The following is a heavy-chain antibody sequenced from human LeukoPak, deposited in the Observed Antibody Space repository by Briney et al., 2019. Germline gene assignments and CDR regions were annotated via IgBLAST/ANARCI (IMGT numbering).Heavy chain of an antibody. J-gene: IGHJ4*02. CDR1: GGSVSNDY. CDR3: ARQNYGSAPLRY. V-gene: IGHV4-59*08. CDR2: IYYSGST. Sequence: PSETLSLTCTVSGGSVSNDYWSWVRQPPGKALEWIGNIYYSGSTNYNPSLMSRVTISVDTSKNQFSLKLSSVTAADTAVYFCARQNYGSAPLRYWGQGTLVTVSS. D-gene: IGHD3-10*01.